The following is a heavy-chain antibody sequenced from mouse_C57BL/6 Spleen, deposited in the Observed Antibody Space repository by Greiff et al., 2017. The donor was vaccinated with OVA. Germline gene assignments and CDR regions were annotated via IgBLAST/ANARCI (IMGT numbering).Heavy chain of an antibody. Sequence: QVQLQQSGAELVRPGASVTLSCKASGYTFTDYEMHWVKQTPVHGLEWIGAIDPETGGTAYNQKFKGKAILTADKSSSTAYMELRSLTSEDSAVYYCTREGITTASLAYWGQGTLVTVSA. CDR3: TREGITTASLAY. CDR2: IDPETGGT. V-gene: IGHV1-15*01. CDR1: GYTFTDYE. D-gene: IGHD1-2*01. J-gene: IGHJ3*01.